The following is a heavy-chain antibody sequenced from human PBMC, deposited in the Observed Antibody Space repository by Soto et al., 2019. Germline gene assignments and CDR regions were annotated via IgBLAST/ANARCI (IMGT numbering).Heavy chain of an antibody. CDR3: AKNGQPPYYYYGLDV. CDR1: GYTFTRYG. D-gene: IGHD2-8*01. CDR2: ISGYNGDT. J-gene: IGHJ6*02. Sequence: QGHLVQSGAEVKKPGTSVKVSCKASGYTFTRYGISWVRQAPGQGLEWMGWISGYNGDTNYAQNLQGRVTMTIDTSTSTAYMELRSLTSDDTVVYYCAKNGQPPYYYYGLDVWGQGTTVTVSS. V-gene: IGHV1-18*01.